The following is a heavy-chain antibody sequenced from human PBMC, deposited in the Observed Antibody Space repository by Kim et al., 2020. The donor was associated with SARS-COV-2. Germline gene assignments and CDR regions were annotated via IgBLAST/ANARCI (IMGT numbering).Heavy chain of an antibody. D-gene: IGHD1-26*01. CDR1: GGTFSSYA. CDR3: ARESSGSSGLYYFDY. J-gene: IGHJ4*02. CDR2: IIPIFGTA. Sequence: SVKVSCKASGGTFSSYAISWVRQAPGQGLEWMGGIIPIFGTANYAQKFQGRVTITADESTSTAYMELSSLRSEDTAVYYCARESSGSSGLYYFDYWGQGTLVTVSS. V-gene: IGHV1-69*13.